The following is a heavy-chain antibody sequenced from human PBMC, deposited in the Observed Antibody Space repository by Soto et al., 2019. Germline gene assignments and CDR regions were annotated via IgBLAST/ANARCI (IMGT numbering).Heavy chain of an antibody. V-gene: IGHV1-69*13. CDR1: GGTFSSYA. D-gene: IGHD6-19*01. CDR3: AREASGGWYYFDY. CDR2: IIPIFGTA. Sequence: SVKVSCKVSGGTFSSYAISWVRQAPGQGLEWMGGIIPIFGTANYAQKFQGRVTITADESTSTAYMELSSLRSEDTAVYYCAREASGGWYYFDYWGQGTLVTVSS. J-gene: IGHJ4*02.